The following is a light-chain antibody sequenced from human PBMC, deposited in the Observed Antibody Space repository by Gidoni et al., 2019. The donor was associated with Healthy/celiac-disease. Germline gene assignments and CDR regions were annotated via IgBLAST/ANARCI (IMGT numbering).Light chain of an antibody. J-gene: IGKJ4*01. CDR2: DAS. CDR3: QQRSNWPPALT. V-gene: IGKV3-11*01. CDR1: QSVSSS. Sequence: EIVLTQSPATLSLSPGERATLSCRASQSVSSSLAWYQQKPGQAPRLLIYDASNRATGIPARFSGSGSGTDFTLTISSLDPEDVAVYYCQQRSNWPPALTFGGGTKVEIK.